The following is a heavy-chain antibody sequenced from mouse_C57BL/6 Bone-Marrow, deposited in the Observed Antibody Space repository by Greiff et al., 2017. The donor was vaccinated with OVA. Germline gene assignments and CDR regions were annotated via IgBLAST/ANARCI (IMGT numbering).Heavy chain of an antibody. CDR2: IYPGSGST. CDR3: ARITAVVGGYYFDY. Sequence: VQLQQPGAELVKPGASVKMSCKASGYTFTSYWITWVKQRPGQGLEWIGDIYPGSGSTNYNEKFKSNATLTVDTSSSTAYMQLSSLTSEDSAVDYCARITAVVGGYYFDYWGQGTTLTVSS. V-gene: IGHV1-55*01. J-gene: IGHJ2*01. CDR1: GYTFTSYW. D-gene: IGHD1-1*01.